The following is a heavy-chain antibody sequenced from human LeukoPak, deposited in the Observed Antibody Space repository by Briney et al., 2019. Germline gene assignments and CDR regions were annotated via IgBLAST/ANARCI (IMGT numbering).Heavy chain of an antibody. Sequence: ASVKVSCKASGYTFNSYYMHRVRQAPGQGLEWMGVINPSSGSTSYAQKFQGRVTVTRDTSTSTVYMELSSLRSEDTAVYYCARDVSSGWYVVYWGQGTLVTVSS. CDR1: GYTFNSYY. V-gene: IGHV1-46*02. CDR2: INPSSGST. J-gene: IGHJ4*02. D-gene: IGHD6-19*01. CDR3: ARDVSSGWYVVY.